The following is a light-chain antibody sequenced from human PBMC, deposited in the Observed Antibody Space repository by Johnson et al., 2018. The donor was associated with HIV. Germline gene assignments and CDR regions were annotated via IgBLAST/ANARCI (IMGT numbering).Light chain of an antibody. CDR1: SSNIGNNY. V-gene: IGLV1-51*02. CDR3: AACDDSLNGYV. J-gene: IGLJ1*01. CDR2: ENN. Sequence: QSVLTQPPSASAAPGQKVTISCSGSSSNIGNNYVSWYRQLPGTAPKLLIYENNKRPSGIPDRFYGSKSGTSATLGISGLQSEDEADYYCAACDDSLNGYVFGTGTKVTVL.